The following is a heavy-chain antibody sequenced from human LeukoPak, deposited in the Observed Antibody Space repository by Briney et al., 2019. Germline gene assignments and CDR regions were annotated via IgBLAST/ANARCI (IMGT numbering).Heavy chain of an antibody. CDR3: ARDLTAGYCYYYGMDV. D-gene: IGHD5-18*01. CDR2: ISSSGSTI. J-gene: IGHJ6*02. CDR1: GFTFSSYE. Sequence: GGSLRLSCAASGFTFSSYEMNWVRQAPGKGLEWVSYISSSGSTIYYADSVKGRFTISRDNAKNSLYLQMNSLRAEDTAVYYCARDLTAGYCYYYGMDVWGQGTTVTVSS. V-gene: IGHV3-48*03.